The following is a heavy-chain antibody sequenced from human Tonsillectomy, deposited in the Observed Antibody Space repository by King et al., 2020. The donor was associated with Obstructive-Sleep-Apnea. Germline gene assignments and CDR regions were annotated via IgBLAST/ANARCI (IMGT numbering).Heavy chain of an antibody. D-gene: IGHD3-9*01. Sequence: VQLVESGGGLVQPGGSLRLSCAASGFTFKIYWMSWVRQAPGKGLEWVANIKQDGSEKYYVDSVKGRFTISRDNAKNSLYLQMSSLRVEDTAVYYCARERRYILTGSTPGDYWGQGTLVTVSS. CDR3: ARERRYILTGSTPGDY. CDR2: IKQDGSEK. V-gene: IGHV3-7*01. J-gene: IGHJ4*02. CDR1: GFTFKIYW.